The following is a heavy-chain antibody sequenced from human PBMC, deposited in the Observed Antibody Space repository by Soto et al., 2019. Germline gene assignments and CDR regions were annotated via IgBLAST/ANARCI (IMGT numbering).Heavy chain of an antibody. V-gene: IGHV4-30-4*01. CDR2: IYYSGLA. D-gene: IGHD1-1*01. Sequence: QVQLQESGPGLVKPSQTLSLTCTVSGGSIRSSGYYWTWIRQPPGQGLEWIGYIYYSGLAYYNPSLSSRVTISVDTSKNQFSLNLSSVSASDTAVYFCARVPERAADNWGLIIRWIDPWGQGTLVTVSS. CDR1: GGSIRSSGYY. J-gene: IGHJ5*02. CDR3: ARVPERAADNWGLIIRWIDP.